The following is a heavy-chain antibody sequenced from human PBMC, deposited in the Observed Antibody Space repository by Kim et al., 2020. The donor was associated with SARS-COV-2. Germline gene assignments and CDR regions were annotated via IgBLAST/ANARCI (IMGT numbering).Heavy chain of an antibody. CDR2: VSWNSGSI. D-gene: IGHD3-22*01. CDR3: AKRYDSFSVFDV. Sequence: GGSLRLSCAASGFIFGDYGMYWVRQTPGKGLEWVAGVSWNSGSIGYADSVKGRFTISRDNAKSSVYLQINSVRPEDTASYYCAKRYDSFSVFDVWGQGAT. V-gene: IGHV3-9*01. CDR1: GFIFGDYG. J-gene: IGHJ6*02.